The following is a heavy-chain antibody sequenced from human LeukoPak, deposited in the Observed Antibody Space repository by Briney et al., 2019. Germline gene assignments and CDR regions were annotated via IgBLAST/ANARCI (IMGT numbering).Heavy chain of an antibody. D-gene: IGHD3-22*01. CDR1: GFSISHGYY. V-gene: IGHV4-38-2*02. J-gene: IGHJ1*01. CDR3: ARVVQSTDSSGFYLPEYFQH. Sequence: PSETLSLTCTVSGFSISHGYYWGWIRQPPGKGLEWIGSIYHSGSTYYNPSLKSRVTISVDTSKNQFSLKLRSVTAADTAVYYCARVVQSTDSSGFYLPEYFQHWGQGTLVTVSS. CDR2: IYHSGST.